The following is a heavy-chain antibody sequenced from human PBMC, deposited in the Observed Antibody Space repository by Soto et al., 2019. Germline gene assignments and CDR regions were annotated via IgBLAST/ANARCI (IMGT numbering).Heavy chain of an antibody. CDR1: GSAFRGYS. CDR2: ISYDEATT. Sequence: PGGSLRLSCSASGSAFRGYSIHWVRQAPGKGLEWITLISYDEATTFYADSVKGRFTISRDDSKNVSYLQMDSLRREDTGVYFCASQMYFFDSSGYFPPPIWGQGTLVNVSS. V-gene: IGHV3-30-3*01. CDR3: ASQMYFFDSSGYFPPPI. D-gene: IGHD3-22*01. J-gene: IGHJ4*02.